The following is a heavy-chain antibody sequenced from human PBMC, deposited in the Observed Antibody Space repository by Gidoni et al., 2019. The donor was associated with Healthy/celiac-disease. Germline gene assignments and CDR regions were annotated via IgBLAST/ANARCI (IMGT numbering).Heavy chain of an antibody. CDR3: ARAFYYDFWSGAIGYFDY. Sequence: QVQLVQSGAEVKKPGASVKVFCRASGYAFTVYYMHWVLQAPGQGLEWMGWINPNSGGTNYAQKFQGWVTMTRDTSISTAYMELSRLRSDDTAVYYCARAFYYDFWSGAIGYFDYWGQGTLVTVSS. J-gene: IGHJ4*02. CDR2: INPNSGGT. CDR1: GYAFTVYY. V-gene: IGHV1-2*04. D-gene: IGHD3-3*01.